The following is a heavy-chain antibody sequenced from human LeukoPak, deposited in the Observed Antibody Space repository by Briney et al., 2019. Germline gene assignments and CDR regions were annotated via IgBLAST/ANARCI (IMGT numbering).Heavy chain of an antibody. CDR3: AREGYDILTGYHYGQNWFDP. D-gene: IGHD3-9*01. CDR1: GGTFSSYA. V-gene: IGHV1-69*13. Sequence: PVRVSCKASGGTFSSYAISWVRQAPGQGLEWMGGIIPIFGTANYAQKFQGRVTITADESTSTAYMELSSLRSEDTAVYYCAREGYDILTGYHYGQNWFDPWGQGTLVTVSS. J-gene: IGHJ5*02. CDR2: IIPIFGTA.